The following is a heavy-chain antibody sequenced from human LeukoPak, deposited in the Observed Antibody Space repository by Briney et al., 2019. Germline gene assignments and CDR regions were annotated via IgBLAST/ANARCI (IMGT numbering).Heavy chain of an antibody. D-gene: IGHD2-8*01. CDR2: ISGGGDAT. J-gene: IGHJ4*02. V-gene: IGHV3-23*01. Sequence: PGGSLRLSCAASDFSFITYAMSWVRQAPGKGLEWVSTISGGGDATYYADSVKGRFTISRDNSKNTLYLQMNSLRAEDTAVYYCARSIVLMVYAHFDYWGQGTLVTVSS. CDR1: DFSFITYA. CDR3: ARSIVLMVYAHFDY.